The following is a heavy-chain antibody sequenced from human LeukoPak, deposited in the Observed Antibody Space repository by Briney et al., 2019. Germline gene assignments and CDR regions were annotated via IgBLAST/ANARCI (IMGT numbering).Heavy chain of an antibody. Sequence: GGSLRLSCAASGFTFSSYGMHWVRQAPGKGLEWVAVISYDGSNKYYADSVKGRFTISRDNSKNTLYLQMNSLRAEDTAVYYCARKSIAVELSYMDVWGKGTTVTVSS. J-gene: IGHJ6*03. D-gene: IGHD6-19*01. CDR2: ISYDGSNK. V-gene: IGHV3-30*03. CDR1: GFTFSSYG. CDR3: ARKSIAVELSYMDV.